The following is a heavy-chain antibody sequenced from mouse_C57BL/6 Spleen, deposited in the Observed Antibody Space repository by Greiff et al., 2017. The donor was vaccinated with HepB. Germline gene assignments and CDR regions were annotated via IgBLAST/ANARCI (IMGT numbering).Heavy chain of an antibody. J-gene: IGHJ4*01. V-gene: IGHV5-17*01. Sequence: EVKLMESGGGLVKPGGSLKLSCAASGFTFSDYGMHWVRQAPEKGLEWVAYISSGSSTIYYADTVKGRFTISRDNAKNTLFLQMTSLRSEDTAMYYCARNGNWAMDYWGQGTSVTVSS. CDR3: ARNGNWAMDY. D-gene: IGHD2-1*01. CDR2: ISSGSSTI. CDR1: GFTFSDYG.